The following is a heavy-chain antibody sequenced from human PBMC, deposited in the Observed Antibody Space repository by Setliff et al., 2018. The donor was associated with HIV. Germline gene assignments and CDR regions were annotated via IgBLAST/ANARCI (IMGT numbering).Heavy chain of an antibody. CDR2: ISAHYGIT. CDR3: ASSSPTTYYYGSRSPPLDY. J-gene: IGHJ4*02. D-gene: IGHD3-10*01. V-gene: IGHV1-18*01. CDR1: GHTYNAYG. Sequence: ASVKVSCKAYGHTYNAYGITWVRQAPGQGLEWMGWISAHYGITKYAQTLQGRVTMTMDTSTNTAYMELRSLRSDDTAAYYCASSSPTTYYYGSRSPPLDYWGQGTLVTVSS.